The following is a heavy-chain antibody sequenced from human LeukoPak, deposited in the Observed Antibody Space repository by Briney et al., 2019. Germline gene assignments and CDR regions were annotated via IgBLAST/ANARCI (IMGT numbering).Heavy chain of an antibody. Sequence: ASVKVSCKASGYTFTSYYMHWVRQAPGQGFEWMGIINPSGGSTSYAQKFQGRVTMTRDMSTSTVYMELSSLRSEDTAVYYCAVERFSGVGDYFPLDYWGQGTLVTVSS. CDR2: INPSGGST. CDR1: GYTFTSYY. CDR3: AVERFSGVGDYFPLDY. J-gene: IGHJ4*02. V-gene: IGHV1-46*01. D-gene: IGHD4-17*01.